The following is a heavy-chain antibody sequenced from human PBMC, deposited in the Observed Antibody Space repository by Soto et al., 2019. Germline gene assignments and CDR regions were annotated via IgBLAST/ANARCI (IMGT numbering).Heavy chain of an antibody. CDR3: ARLYREYYDTSAYQYFDY. D-gene: IGHD3-22*01. V-gene: IGHV5-51*01. Sequence: PGESLKISCEGSGSSFTSYWIGWVRHMPGKGLEWMGIIYPGDSDTRYSPSFQGQVTISADKSINTAYLQWSSLKASDTAMYYCARLYREYYDTSAYQYFDYWGQGTLVTVSS. CDR2: IYPGDSDT. CDR1: GSSFTSYW. J-gene: IGHJ4*02.